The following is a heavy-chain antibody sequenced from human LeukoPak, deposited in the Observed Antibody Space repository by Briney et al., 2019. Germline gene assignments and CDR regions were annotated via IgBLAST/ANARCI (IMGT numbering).Heavy chain of an antibody. V-gene: IGHV3-30*03. CDR2: ISYDGSNK. CDR1: GFTFSSYG. CDR3: ARDSLMLRGPLVIYYFDF. D-gene: IGHD3-10*01. Sequence: PGGSLRLSCAASGFTFSSYGMHWVRQAPGKGLEWVAVISYDGSNKYYADSVKGRFTISRDNSKNTLDLQMNSLRAEDTAVYYCARDSLMLRGPLVIYYFDFWGQGTLVTVSS. J-gene: IGHJ4*02.